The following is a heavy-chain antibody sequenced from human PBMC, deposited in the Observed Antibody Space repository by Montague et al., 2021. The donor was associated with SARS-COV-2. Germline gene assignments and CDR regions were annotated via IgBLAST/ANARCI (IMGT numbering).Heavy chain of an antibody. CDR1: GGSFSGSY. CDR3: ARETSGYEYSFDV. CDR2: INDSGST. Sequence: SETLSLTCGVFGGSFSGSYWCWIRQTPGMGLEWIGEINDSGSTLYKSSLQGRVSISIDTSNNQFSLKLTSVAAADTAMYFCARETSGYEYSFDVWGQGTLVTVSS. J-gene: IGHJ4*02. D-gene: IGHD5-12*01. V-gene: IGHV4-34*01.